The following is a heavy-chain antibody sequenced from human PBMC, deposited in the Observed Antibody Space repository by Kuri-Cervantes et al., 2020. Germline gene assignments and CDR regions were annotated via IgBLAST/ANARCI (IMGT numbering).Heavy chain of an antibody. D-gene: IGHD3-16*01. CDR3: ARRPLDYDYYTQLDYYMDV. CDR2: IIPIFGTA. Sequence: SVKVSCKASGGTFSSYAISWVRQAPGQGPEWMGGIIPIFGTANYAQKFQGRVTITTDESTSTAYMELSSLRSEDTAVYYCARRPLDYDYYTQLDYYMDVWGKGTTVTVSS. CDR1: GGTFSSYA. J-gene: IGHJ6*03. V-gene: IGHV1-69*05.